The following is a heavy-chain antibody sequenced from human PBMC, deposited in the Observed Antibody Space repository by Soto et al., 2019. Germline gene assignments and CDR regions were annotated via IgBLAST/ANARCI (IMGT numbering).Heavy chain of an antibody. CDR2: IYYSGST. CDR3: ARGWGGYFQH. J-gene: IGHJ1*01. V-gene: IGHV4-59*08. Sequence: TLSLTCTVSGGSISSYYWSWIRQPPGKGLGWIGYIYYSGSTNYNPSLKSRVTISVDTSKNQFSLKLSSVTAADTAVYYCARGWGGYFQHWGQGTLVTVSS. D-gene: IGHD6-19*01. CDR1: GGSISSYY.